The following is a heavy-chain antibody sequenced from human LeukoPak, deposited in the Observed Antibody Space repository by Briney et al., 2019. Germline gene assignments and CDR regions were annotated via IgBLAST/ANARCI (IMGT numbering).Heavy chain of an antibody. Sequence: PSQTLSLTCTVSGGSISSGSYYWSWIRQPAGKGLEWIGRIYTSGSTNYNPSLKSRVTISVDTSKNQFSLKLSSVTAADTAVYYCARAEGYYDFWSGYPNWGQGTLVTVSS. V-gene: IGHV4-61*02. CDR3: ARAEGYYDFWSGYPN. CDR1: GGSISSGSYY. D-gene: IGHD3-3*01. CDR2: IYTSGST. J-gene: IGHJ4*02.